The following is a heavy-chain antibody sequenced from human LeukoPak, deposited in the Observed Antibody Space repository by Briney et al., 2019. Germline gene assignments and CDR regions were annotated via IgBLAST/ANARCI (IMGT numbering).Heavy chain of an antibody. J-gene: IGHJ3*02. CDR2: IYYSGST. V-gene: IGHV4-39*07. CDR3: ARGRVRGVTMKAFDT. Sequence: PSETLSLTCTISGGSISSSSYYWGWIRQPPGKGLEWIGSIYYSGSTYYNPSLKSRVTISVDTSKNQFSLKLSSVTAADTAVYYCARGRVRGVTMKAFDTWGQGAMVTVSS. D-gene: IGHD3-10*01. CDR1: GGSISSSSYY.